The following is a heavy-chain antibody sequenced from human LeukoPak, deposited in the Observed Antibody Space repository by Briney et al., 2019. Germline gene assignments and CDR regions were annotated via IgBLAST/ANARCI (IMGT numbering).Heavy chain of an antibody. CDR1: GFTFSSYG. V-gene: IGHV3-30*18. Sequence: GGSLSLSCAASGFTFSSYGMHWVRQAPGKGLEWVAVISYDGSNKYYADSVKGRFTISRDNSKNTLYLQMNSLRAEDTAVYYCAKDPRRSRNYDYYYYYGMDVWGQGTTVTVSS. CDR3: AKDPRRSRNYDYYYYYGMDV. CDR2: ISYDGSNK. J-gene: IGHJ6*02. D-gene: IGHD4-11*01.